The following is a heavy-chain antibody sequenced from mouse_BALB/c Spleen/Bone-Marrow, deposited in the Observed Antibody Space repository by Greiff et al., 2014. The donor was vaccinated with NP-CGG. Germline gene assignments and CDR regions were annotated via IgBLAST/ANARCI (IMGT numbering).Heavy chain of an antibody. J-gene: IGHJ1*01. CDR1: GFSLTSYG. CDR3: ARVYLWYFDV. CDR2: IWAGGST. Sequence: VKLQESGPGLVAPSQSLSITCTVSGFSLTSYGVHWVRRPPGKGLEWLGVIWAGGSTNYNSALMSRLSISKDNSKSQVFLKMSSLQTDDTAMYYCARVYLWYFDVWGAGTTVTVSS. V-gene: IGHV2-9*02. D-gene: IGHD2-3*01.